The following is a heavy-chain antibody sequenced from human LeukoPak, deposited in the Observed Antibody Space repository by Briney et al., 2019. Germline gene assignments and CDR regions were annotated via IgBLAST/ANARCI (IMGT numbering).Heavy chain of an antibody. V-gene: IGHV3-48*01. D-gene: IGHD1-26*01. CDR3: AGEIVGATDY. CDR2: ISSSSSTI. Sequence: GSLRLSCAASGFTFSSYSMNWVRQAPGKGLEWVSYISSSSSTIYYADSVKGRFTISRDNAKNSLYLQMNSLRAEDTAVYYCAGEIVGATDYWGQGTLVTVSS. J-gene: IGHJ4*02. CDR1: GFTFSSYS.